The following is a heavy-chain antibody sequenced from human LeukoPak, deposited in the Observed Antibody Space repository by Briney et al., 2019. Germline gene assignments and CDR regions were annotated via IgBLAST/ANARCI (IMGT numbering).Heavy chain of an antibody. V-gene: IGHV4-59*04. J-gene: IGHJ4*02. CDR2: IYRSGST. D-gene: IGHD3-22*01. Sequence: SETLSLTCTVSGGSISSYYWSWIRQPPGKGVGWIGNIYRSGSTCYNPSRKSRVTISVDTPKNQFSLKLSSVTATDTAVYYCTRTYYYDSSGSPDYWGQGTLVTVSS. CDR1: GGSISSYY. CDR3: TRTYYYDSSGSPDY.